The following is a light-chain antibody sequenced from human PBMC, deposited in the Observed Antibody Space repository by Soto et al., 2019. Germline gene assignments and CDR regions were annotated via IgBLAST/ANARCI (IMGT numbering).Light chain of an antibody. V-gene: IGKV1-5*01. J-gene: IGKJ1*01. CDR3: QQYNSYRA. Sequence: DIQMTQSPFSLSASVGDRVTITCRARQSISIWLAWYQQKPRKAPKLLIYDASILESGVPSRFSGSGSGTEFTLTISSLQPDDFATYYCQQYNSYRAFGQGTKVDIK. CDR2: DAS. CDR1: QSISIW.